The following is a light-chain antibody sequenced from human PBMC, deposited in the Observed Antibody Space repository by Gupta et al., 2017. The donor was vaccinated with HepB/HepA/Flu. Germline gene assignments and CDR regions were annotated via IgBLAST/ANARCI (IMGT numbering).Light chain of an antibody. CDR1: QSISSW. J-gene: IGKJ2*04. Sequence: DIQMTQSPSTLSASVGDRVTIPCRASQSISSWLAWYQQKPGKAPKIVIYMESSLESGVPSRFSGSGSGTEFTLTISGLQPDDFATYYCQQYNSYPMCSFGQGNKLEI. CDR3: QQYNSYPMCS. V-gene: IGKV1-5*03. CDR2: MES.